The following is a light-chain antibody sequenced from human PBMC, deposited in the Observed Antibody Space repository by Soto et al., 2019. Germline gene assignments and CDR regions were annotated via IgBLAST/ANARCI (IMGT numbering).Light chain of an antibody. V-gene: IGKV1-5*03. CDR1: QSISSW. CDR2: KAS. J-gene: IGKJ4*01. CDR3: QQYNSYSLA. Sequence: DIQITQSPSTLSASVGDRVTITCRASQSISSWLAWYQQKPGKAPKLLIYKASSLDSGVPSRFSGSGSGTEFTLTISSLQPDDFAIYYCQQYNSYSLAFGGGTKVDIK.